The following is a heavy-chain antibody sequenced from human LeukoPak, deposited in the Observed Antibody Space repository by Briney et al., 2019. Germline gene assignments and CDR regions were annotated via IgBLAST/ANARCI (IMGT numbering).Heavy chain of an antibody. CDR3: ARDEGYCSSTSCSGDY. Sequence: GGSLRLSCAAPGFTLRGCAMSWVRQAPGKGLEWVSAISGSGSATYYADSVKGRFTISRDNAKNSLYLQMNSLRAEDTAVYYCARDEGYCSSTSCSGDYWGQGTLVTVSS. V-gene: IGHV3-21*01. J-gene: IGHJ4*02. D-gene: IGHD2-2*01. CDR2: ISGSGSAT. CDR1: GFTLRGCA.